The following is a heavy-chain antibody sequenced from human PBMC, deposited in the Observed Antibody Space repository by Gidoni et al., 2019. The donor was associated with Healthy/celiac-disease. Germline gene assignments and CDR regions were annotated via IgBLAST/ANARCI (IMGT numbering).Heavy chain of an antibody. CDR3: ASYYDFWSGNHAFDI. CDR1: GSTFRRYW. J-gene: IGHJ3*02. D-gene: IGHD3-3*01. V-gene: IGHV3-74*01. Sequence: EVQLVESGGGLVQPGGSLRLSCAASGSTFRRYWMHWVRQSPGKGLVWVSRINSDGSSTSYADSVKCRFTISRDNAKNTLYLQMISLRAEDTAVYYCASYYDFWSGNHAFDIWGQGTMVTVSS. CDR2: INSDGSST.